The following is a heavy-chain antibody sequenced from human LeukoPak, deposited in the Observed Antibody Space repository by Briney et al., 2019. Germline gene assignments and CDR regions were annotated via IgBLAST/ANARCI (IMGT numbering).Heavy chain of an antibody. Sequence: PGRSLRLSCAASGFTFSSYAMHWVRQAPGKGLEWVAVISYDGSNKYHADSVKGRFTISRDNSKNTLYLQMNSLRAEDTAVYYCARPIAVAGLFDYWGQGTLVTVSS. D-gene: IGHD6-19*01. CDR3: ARPIAVAGLFDY. CDR1: GFTFSSYA. CDR2: ISYDGSNK. J-gene: IGHJ4*02. V-gene: IGHV3-30*04.